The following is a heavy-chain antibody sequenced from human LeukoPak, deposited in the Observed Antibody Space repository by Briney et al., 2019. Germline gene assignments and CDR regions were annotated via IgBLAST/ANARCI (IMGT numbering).Heavy chain of an antibody. CDR2: IIPIFGTA. Sequence: ASVKVSCKASGGTFSSYAISWVRQAPGQGLEWMGGIIPIFGTANYAQKFQGRVTITTDESTSTAYMELSSLRSGDTAVYYCARLIGYSSGWEYYFDYWGQGTLLTVSS. CDR3: ARLIGYSSGWEYYFDY. V-gene: IGHV1-69*05. D-gene: IGHD6-19*01. CDR1: GGTFSSYA. J-gene: IGHJ4*02.